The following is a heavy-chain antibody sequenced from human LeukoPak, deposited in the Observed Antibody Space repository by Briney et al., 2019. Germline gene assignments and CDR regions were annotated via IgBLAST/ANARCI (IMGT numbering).Heavy chain of an antibody. D-gene: IGHD3-22*01. V-gene: IGHV3-23*01. CDR3: AKTQGYYDY. CDR1: GFTFSSYA. CDR2: ISVSGANT. J-gene: IGHJ4*02. Sequence: GGSLRLSCAASGFTFSSYAMSWLRQAPGKGLEWVSSISVSGANTYYADSVKGRFTISRDISKNTLFLQMNSLRAEDTAVYHCAKTQGYYDYWGQGTLVTVSS.